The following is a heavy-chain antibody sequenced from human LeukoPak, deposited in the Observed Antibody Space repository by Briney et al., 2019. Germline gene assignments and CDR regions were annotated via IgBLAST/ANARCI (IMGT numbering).Heavy chain of an antibody. Sequence: PGGSLRLSCAPSGFIFDDYAMHWVRQAPGKGLEWVSSVTWNSDRLDYADSVKGRFIISRDNAKNSLYLQMNNLGVEDTALYFCAKDIYRRYFDSSGRPYSYFYMDVWGKGTTVTVSS. D-gene: IGHD3-22*01. V-gene: IGHV3-9*01. CDR1: GFIFDDYA. J-gene: IGHJ6*03. CDR2: VTWNSDRL. CDR3: AKDIYRRYFDSSGRPYSYFYMDV.